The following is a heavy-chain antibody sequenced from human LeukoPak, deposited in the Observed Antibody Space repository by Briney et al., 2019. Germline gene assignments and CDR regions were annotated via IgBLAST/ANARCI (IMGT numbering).Heavy chain of an antibody. J-gene: IGHJ3*02. Sequence: GGSLRLSCAASGFTFSSYEMNWVRQAPGKGLEWVSYISSSGSTIYYADSVKGRFTISRDNAKNSPYLQMNSLRAEDTAVYYCAREVAVAAHHDAFDIWGQGTMVTVSS. D-gene: IGHD6-19*01. CDR1: GFTFSSYE. CDR3: AREVAVAAHHDAFDI. CDR2: ISSSGSTI. V-gene: IGHV3-48*03.